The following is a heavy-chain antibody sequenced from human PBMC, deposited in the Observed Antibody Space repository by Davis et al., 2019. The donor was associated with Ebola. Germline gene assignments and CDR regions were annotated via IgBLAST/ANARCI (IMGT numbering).Heavy chain of an antibody. D-gene: IGHD1-20*01. CDR1: GFTFSGSA. CDR2: IRSKANSYAT. Sequence: GGSLRLSCAASGFTFSGSAMHWVRQAPGKGLEWVGRIRSKANSYATAYAASVKGRFTISRDDSKNTAYLQMNSLKTEDTAVYYCTSGITGTRGDYWGQGTLVTVSS. J-gene: IGHJ4*02. V-gene: IGHV3-73*01. CDR3: TSGITGTRGDY.